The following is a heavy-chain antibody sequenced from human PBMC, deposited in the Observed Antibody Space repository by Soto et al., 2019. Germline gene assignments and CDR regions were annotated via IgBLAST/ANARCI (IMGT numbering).Heavy chain of an antibody. D-gene: IGHD6-13*01. Sequence: ASVKVYCKASGYTFTGYYMPWVRQAPGQGLEWMGWINPNSGGTNYAQKFQGWVTMTRDTSISTAYMELSRLRSDDTAVYYCAREAAAAGLYYYYYYGMDVWGQGTTVTVSS. V-gene: IGHV1-2*04. CDR2: INPNSGGT. J-gene: IGHJ6*02. CDR1: GYTFTGYY. CDR3: AREAAAAGLYYYYYYGMDV.